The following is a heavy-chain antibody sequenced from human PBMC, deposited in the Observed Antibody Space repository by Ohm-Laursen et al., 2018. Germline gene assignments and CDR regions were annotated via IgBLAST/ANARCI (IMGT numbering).Heavy chain of an antibody. CDR2: IYSRGNT. CDR1: GGSISGHY. Sequence: GTLSLTYTVSGGSISGHYWTWIRQPAGKGLDWIGRIYSRGNTDYNPSLKSRVTISLDTSKNQFSLKLNSVTAADTAVYYCARGLVVNSGYDWGWDYWGQGALVTVSS. V-gene: IGHV4-4*07. J-gene: IGHJ4*02. D-gene: IGHD5-12*01. CDR3: ARGLVVNSGYDWGWDY.